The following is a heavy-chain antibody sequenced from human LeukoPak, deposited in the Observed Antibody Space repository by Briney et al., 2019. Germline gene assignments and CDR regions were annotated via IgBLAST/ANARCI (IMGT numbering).Heavy chain of an antibody. Sequence: GGSLRLSCAASGFTFSSYSMNWVRQAPGKGLEWVSHIGRGITYADSVKGRFTISRDNAKNSVYLQMNSLRAEDTAVYYCARDDLGGNKDYWGQGTLVTVSS. CDR1: GFTFSSYS. V-gene: IGHV3-48*04. CDR3: ARDDLGGNKDY. CDR2: IGRGIT. J-gene: IGHJ4*02. D-gene: IGHD4-23*01.